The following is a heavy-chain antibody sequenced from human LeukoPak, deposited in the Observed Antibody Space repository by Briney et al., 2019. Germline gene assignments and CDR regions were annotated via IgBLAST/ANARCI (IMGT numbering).Heavy chain of an antibody. J-gene: IGHJ4*02. D-gene: IGHD1-26*01. CDR2: INAGNGNT. CDR1: GYTFTSYA. CDR3: ARASGSYHLLADY. Sequence: GASVKVSCKASGYTFTSYAMHWVRQAPGQRLEWMGWINAGNGNTKYSQKFQGRVTITRDTSASTAYMELSGLRSEDTAVYYCARASGSYHLLADYWGQGTLVTVSS. V-gene: IGHV1-3*01.